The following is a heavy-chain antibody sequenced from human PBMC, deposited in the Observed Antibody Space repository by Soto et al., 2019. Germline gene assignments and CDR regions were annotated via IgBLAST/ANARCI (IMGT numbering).Heavy chain of an antibody. CDR1: GGTFSSYA. CDR3: AISQGSSISFEIYYYYYYGMDV. CDR2: IVPISGTA. Sequence: QVQLVQSGAEVKKPGSSVKVSCKASGGTFSSYAISWVRQAPGQGLEWMGGIVPISGTANYAQKFKGRVTITADEYTSTAYMELSRLRPEDRAVYYCAISQGSSISFEIYYYYYYGMDVWGQGTTVTVSS. D-gene: IGHD2-2*01. V-gene: IGHV1-69*01. J-gene: IGHJ6*02.